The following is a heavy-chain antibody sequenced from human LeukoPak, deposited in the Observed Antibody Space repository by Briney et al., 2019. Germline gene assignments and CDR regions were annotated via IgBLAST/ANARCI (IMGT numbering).Heavy chain of an antibody. CDR3: ARMLVAAVY. V-gene: IGHV3-7*01. Sequence: GGSLRLSCVASGFTFSNFWMSWVRQAPGKGLEWVANIKQDGSEKYYVDSVKGRFTISRDNAKNSLYLQMNSLRAEDTAVYYCARMLVAAVYWGQGTLVTVSS. CDR1: GFTFSNFW. J-gene: IGHJ4*02. D-gene: IGHD5-12*01. CDR2: IKQDGSEK.